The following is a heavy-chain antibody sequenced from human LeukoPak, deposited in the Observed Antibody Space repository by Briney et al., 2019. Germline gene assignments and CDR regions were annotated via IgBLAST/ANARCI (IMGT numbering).Heavy chain of an antibody. CDR1: GFTFSSYS. J-gene: IGHJ6*01. CDR2: ISSSSSYI. Sequence: MAGGSLRLSCAASGFTFSSYSMNWVRQAPGKGLEWVSSISSSSSYIYYADSVKGRFTISRDNAKNSLYLQMNSLRAEDTAVYYCXXGXXXXXGXDVWXXXTXVTVSS. V-gene: IGHV3-21*01. CDR3: XXGXXXXXGXDV.